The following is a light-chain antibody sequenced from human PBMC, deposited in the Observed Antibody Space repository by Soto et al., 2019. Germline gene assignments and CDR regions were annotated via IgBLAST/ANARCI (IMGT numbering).Light chain of an antibody. CDR3: QQYNGT. J-gene: IGKJ1*01. CDR1: QTIGNW. Sequence: DIQMTQSPSTLSASVGDRVTITCRASQTIGNWLAWYQQKAGKAPKLLIYKASSLEGGVPSRFSGSGAGTEFTLTISSLQPDDFATYFCQQYNGTVGQGPKVEIK. CDR2: KAS. V-gene: IGKV1-5*03.